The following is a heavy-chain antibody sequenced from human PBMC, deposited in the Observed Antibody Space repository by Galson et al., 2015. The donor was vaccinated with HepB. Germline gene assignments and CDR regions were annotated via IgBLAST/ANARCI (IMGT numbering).Heavy chain of an antibody. CDR2: INPANGIT. CDR1: GYTFTTYV. CDR3: ARGSEYSDY. V-gene: IGHV1-3*01. J-gene: IGHJ4*02. Sequence: SVKVSCKASGYTFTTYVLHWVRQAPGRRLEWMGWINPANGITIQSRKFQGRVTITRDTSASTAYMELSSLRSEDTAVYYCARGSEYSDYWGQGTLVTVSS. D-gene: IGHD2/OR15-2a*01.